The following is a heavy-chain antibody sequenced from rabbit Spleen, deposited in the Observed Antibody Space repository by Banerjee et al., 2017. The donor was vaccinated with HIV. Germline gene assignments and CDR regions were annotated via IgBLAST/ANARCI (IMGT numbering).Heavy chain of an antibody. V-gene: IGHV1S40*01. D-gene: IGHD4-2*01. J-gene: IGHJ4*01. CDR3: ARDAAGREDFNL. Sequence: QSLEESGGGLVQPEGSLTLTCTASGFSFSSSYYMCWVRQAPGKGLEWIACIDVAKYGTTYYTNWAKGRFTISKTSSTTVTLHMTSLTVADTATYFCARDAAGREDFNLWGPGTLVTVS. CDR1: GFSFSSSYY. CDR2: IDVAKYGTT.